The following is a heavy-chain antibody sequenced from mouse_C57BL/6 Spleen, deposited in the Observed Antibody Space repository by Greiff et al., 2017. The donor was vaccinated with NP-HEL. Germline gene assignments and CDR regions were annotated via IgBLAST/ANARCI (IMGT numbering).Heavy chain of an antibody. CDR3: AIEDYGSKTCAY. Sequence: QVQLQQPGAELVKPGASVKLSCKASGYTFTSYWMQWVKQRPGQGLEWIGEIDPSDSYTNYNQKFKGKATLTVDTSSSTAYMQLRSLTSEDSAVYYWAIEDYGSKTCAYWGQGTLVTVSA. CDR1: GYTFTSYW. CDR2: IDPSDSYT. D-gene: IGHD1-1*01. J-gene: IGHJ3*01. V-gene: IGHV1-50*01.